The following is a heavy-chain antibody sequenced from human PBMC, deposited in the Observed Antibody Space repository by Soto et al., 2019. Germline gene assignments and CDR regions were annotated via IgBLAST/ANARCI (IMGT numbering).Heavy chain of an antibody. V-gene: IGHV4-34*01. J-gene: IGHJ4*02. CDR2: INHSGSN. D-gene: IGHD6-19*01. CDR3: ARGLAVLH. CDR1: GGSFSGYY. Sequence: QVQLQQWGAGLLKPSETLSLTCAVYGGSFSGYYWSWIRQPPGKGLEWIGEINHSGSNNYNPSLKSRVTISVDTSKNQFSLKLSSVTAADTAVYYCARGLAVLHWGQGTLVTVSS.